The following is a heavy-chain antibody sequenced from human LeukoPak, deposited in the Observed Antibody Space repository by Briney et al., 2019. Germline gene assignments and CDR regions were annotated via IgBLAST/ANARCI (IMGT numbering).Heavy chain of an antibody. CDR3: ATVGYYYDSSGYYYDFYYYYGMDV. V-gene: IGHV1-69*13. CDR2: IIPIFGTA. Sequence: SVKVSCKASGYTSTSHDFNWVRQAPGQGLEWMGGIIPIFGTANYAQKFQGRVTITADESTSTAYMELSSLRSEDTAVYYCATVGYYYDSSGYYYDFYYYYGMDVWGQGTTVTVSS. D-gene: IGHD3-22*01. CDR1: GYTSTSHD. J-gene: IGHJ6*02.